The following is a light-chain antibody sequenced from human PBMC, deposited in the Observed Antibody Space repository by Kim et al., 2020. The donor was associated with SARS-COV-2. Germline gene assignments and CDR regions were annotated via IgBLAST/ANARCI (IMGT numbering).Light chain of an antibody. V-gene: IGLV3-1*01. J-gene: IGLJ2*01. CDR1: ELGEKY. Sequence: SYELTQPPSVSVSPGQTATITCSGDELGEKYVCWYQQKPGQPPVLVIYQDTKRPSGIPERFSGSNSGNTATLTISGAQAMDEADYFCQVWASSRVVFGGGTQLTV. CDR2: QDT. CDR3: QVWASSRVV.